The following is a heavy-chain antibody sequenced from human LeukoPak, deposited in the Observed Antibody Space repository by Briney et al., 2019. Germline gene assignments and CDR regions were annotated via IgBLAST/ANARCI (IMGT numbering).Heavy chain of an antibody. CDR3: ARVTPFDIVVVPAASGPFDI. Sequence: SVKVSCKASGGTFSSYAISWVQQAPGQGLEWMGGIIPIFGTANYAQKFQGRVTITADESTSTAYMELSSLRSEDTAVYYCARVTPFDIVVVPAASGPFDIWGQGTMVTVSS. D-gene: IGHD2-2*01. J-gene: IGHJ3*02. V-gene: IGHV1-69*01. CDR2: IIPIFGTA. CDR1: GGTFSSYA.